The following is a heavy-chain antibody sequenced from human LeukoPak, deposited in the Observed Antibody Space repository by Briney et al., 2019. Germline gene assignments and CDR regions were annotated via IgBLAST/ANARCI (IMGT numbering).Heavy chain of an antibody. CDR1: GFTFSNYA. V-gene: IGHV3-64*01. CDR2: LSSNGGST. Sequence: QAGGSLRLSCAASGFTFSNYAMHWVRQAPGKGLEYVSALSSNGGSTYYAISVKGRLTISRDNSKNTLYLQMDSLRTEDMAVYYCARSSGWFDYWGQGTLVTVSS. J-gene: IGHJ4*02. CDR3: ARSSGWFDY. D-gene: IGHD6-19*01.